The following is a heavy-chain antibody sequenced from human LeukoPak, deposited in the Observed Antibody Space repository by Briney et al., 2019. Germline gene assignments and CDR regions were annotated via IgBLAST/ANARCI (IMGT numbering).Heavy chain of an antibody. CDR3: ARDPYSGSYGDSYYYYMDV. D-gene: IGHD1-26*01. V-gene: IGHV3-21*01. J-gene: IGHJ6*03. CDR1: GFAFSSAW. CDR2: ITTSSTYT. Sequence: PGGSLRLSCAASGFAFSSAWMNWVRQAPGKGLEWVSSITTSSTYTFYADSVKGRFTISRDNAKNSLYLQMNSLRAEDTAVYYCARDPYSGSYGDSYYYYMDVWGKGTTVTISS.